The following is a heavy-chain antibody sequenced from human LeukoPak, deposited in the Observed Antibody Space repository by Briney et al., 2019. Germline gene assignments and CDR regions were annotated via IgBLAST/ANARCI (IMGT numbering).Heavy chain of an antibody. D-gene: IGHD3-10*01. V-gene: IGHV3-23*01. CDR2: ISGSGDST. J-gene: IGHJ6*03. CDR3: AKDLFSGSGRAGNMDV. CDR1: GFTFSNYA. Sequence: GGSLRLSCAASGFTFSNYAMSWVRQAPGKGLEWVSSISGSGDSTHYADSVEGRFTISRDNSKNTLFLQMNSLRAEDTAVYYCAKDLFSGSGRAGNMDVWGKGTTVTVSS.